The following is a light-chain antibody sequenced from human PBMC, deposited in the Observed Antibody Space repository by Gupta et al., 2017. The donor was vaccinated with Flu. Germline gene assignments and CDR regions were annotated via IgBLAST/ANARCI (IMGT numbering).Light chain of an antibody. CDR1: KLGDKY. CDR2: QDD. J-gene: IGLJ1*01. Sequence: SYELTPPPSVSVSPGQTASITCSGDKLGDKYASWYQQKAGQSPVLVIFQDDKRPSGIPERFSGYNSGDTATLTISGTQAMDEADYYCQAWDSRAFVFGSGTKVTVL. CDR3: QAWDSRAFV. V-gene: IGLV3-1*01.